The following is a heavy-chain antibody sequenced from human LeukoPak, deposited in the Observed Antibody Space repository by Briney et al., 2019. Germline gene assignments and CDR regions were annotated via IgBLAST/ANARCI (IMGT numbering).Heavy chain of an antibody. D-gene: IGHD2-15*01. CDR2: ISYDGSNK. CDR3: ARGRYCSGGSCYAYYYYGMDV. V-gene: IGHV3-30-3*01. CDR1: GFTFSSYA. Sequence: GGSLRLSCAASGFTFSSYAMHWVRQAPGKGLEWVAVISYDGSNKYYADSVKGRFTISRDNSKNTLYLQMNSLRAEDTAVYYCARGRYCSGGSCYAYYYYGMDVWGQGTTVTVSS. J-gene: IGHJ6*02.